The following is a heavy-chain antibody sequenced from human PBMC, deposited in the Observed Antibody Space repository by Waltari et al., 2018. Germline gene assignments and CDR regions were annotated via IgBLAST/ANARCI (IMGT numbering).Heavy chain of an antibody. CDR3: ARGGYINWFDP. D-gene: IGHD3-22*01. V-gene: IGHV3-30-3*01. J-gene: IGHJ5*02. CDR2: ISYEGSNK. Sequence: QVQLVESGGGVVQPGRSLRLSCAASGFTFSSYAMHWVRQAPGKGLAWGAVISYEGSNKYYADAVKGRFTISRDNSKNTLYLQMNSLRAEDTAVYYCARGGYINWFDPWGQGTLVTVSS. CDR1: GFTFSSYA.